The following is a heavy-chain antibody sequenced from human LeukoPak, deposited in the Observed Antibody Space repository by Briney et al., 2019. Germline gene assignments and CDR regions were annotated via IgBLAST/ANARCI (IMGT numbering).Heavy chain of an antibody. CDR1: GYTFTSYG. Sequence: GASVKVSCKASGYTFTSYGISRVRQAPGQGLEWMGWISAYNGNTNYAQKLQGRVTMTTDTSTSTAYMELRSLRSDDTAVYYCARDRGYNWNYATAFDIWGQGTMVTVSS. CDR2: ISAYNGNT. CDR3: ARDRGYNWNYATAFDI. V-gene: IGHV1-18*01. D-gene: IGHD1-7*01. J-gene: IGHJ3*02.